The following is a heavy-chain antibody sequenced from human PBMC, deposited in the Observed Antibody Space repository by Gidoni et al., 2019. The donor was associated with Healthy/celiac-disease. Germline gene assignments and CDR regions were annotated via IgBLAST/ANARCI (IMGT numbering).Heavy chain of an antibody. Sequence: EVQLVQSGAEVKKPGESLKISCKGSGYSFTSYWIGWVRQMPGKGLEWMGIIYPGDSDTRYSPSFQGQVTISADKSISTAYLQWSSLKASDTAMYYCARIVYVGYCSGGSCLPPDYWGQGTLVTVSS. CDR2: IYPGDSDT. D-gene: IGHD2-15*01. CDR1: GYSFTSYW. CDR3: ARIVYVGYCSGGSCLPPDY. J-gene: IGHJ4*02. V-gene: IGHV5-51*01.